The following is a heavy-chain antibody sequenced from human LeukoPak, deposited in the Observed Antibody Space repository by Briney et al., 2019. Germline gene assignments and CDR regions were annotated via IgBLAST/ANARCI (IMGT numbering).Heavy chain of an antibody. CDR2: INPNSGGT. D-gene: IGHD3-22*01. CDR3: ASQGERQLLLHQMDV. Sequence: GASVKVSCKASGYTFTGYYMHWVRQAPGQGLEWMGWINPNSGGTNYAQKFQGRVTMTRDTSISTAYMGLSRLRSDDTAVYYCASQGERQLLLHQMDVWGKGTTVTVSS. CDR1: GYTFTGYY. V-gene: IGHV1-2*02. J-gene: IGHJ6*04.